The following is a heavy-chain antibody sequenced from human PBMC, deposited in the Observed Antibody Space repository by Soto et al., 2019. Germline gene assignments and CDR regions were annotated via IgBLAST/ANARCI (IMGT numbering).Heavy chain of an antibody. CDR2: ISSSSSYI. Sequence: GGSLRLSCAASGFTFSSYSMNWVRQAPGKGLEWVSSISSSSSYICYADSVKGRFTISRDNAKNSLYLKMNSLRAEDTAVYYCARDPAGGNGMDVWGQGTTVTVSS. D-gene: IGHD3-16*01. CDR1: GFTFSSYS. V-gene: IGHV3-21*01. J-gene: IGHJ6*02. CDR3: ARDPAGGNGMDV.